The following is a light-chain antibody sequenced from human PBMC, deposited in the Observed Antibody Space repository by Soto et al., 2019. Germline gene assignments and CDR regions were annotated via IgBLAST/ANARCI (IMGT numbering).Light chain of an antibody. J-gene: IGLJ2*01. CDR2: DVS. Sequence: QSVLTQPASVSGSPGQSITISCTGTSSDVGGYNYVSWYQQHPGKAPKLMIYDVSNRPSGVSNRFSGSKSDNTASLTISGLQAEDEADYSGSSYTRGSFVVFGGGTKVTVL. CDR3: SSYTRGSFVV. V-gene: IGLV2-14*01. CDR1: SSDVGGYNY.